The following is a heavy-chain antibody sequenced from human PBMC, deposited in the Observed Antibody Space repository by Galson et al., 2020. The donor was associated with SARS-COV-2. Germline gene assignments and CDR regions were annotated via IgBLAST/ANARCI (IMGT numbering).Heavy chain of an antibody. J-gene: IGHJ6*02. CDR3: ASEESGWTYYYYGMDV. CDR1: GGSISSSSYY. Sequence: SETLSLTCTVSGGSISSSSYYWGWIRQPPGKGLEWIGSIYYSGSTYYNPSLKSRVTISVDTSKNQFSLKLSSVTAADTAVYYCASEESGWTYYYYGMDVWGQGTTVTVSS. CDR2: IYYSGST. V-gene: IGHV4-39*07. D-gene: IGHD6-19*01.